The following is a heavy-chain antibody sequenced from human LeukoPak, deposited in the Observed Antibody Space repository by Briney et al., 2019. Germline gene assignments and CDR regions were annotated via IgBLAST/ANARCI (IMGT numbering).Heavy chain of an antibody. CDR1: GFTFSDYY. D-gene: IGHD3-22*01. Sequence: PGGSLRLSCAASGFTFSDYYMSWIRQAPGKGLEWIGSIYYSGSTYYNPSLKGRVTISVDTSKNQFSLKLSSVTAADTAVYYCARSHNYYDSSGYYFWGQGTLVTASS. CDR3: ARSHNYYDSSGYYF. CDR2: IYYSGST. J-gene: IGHJ4*02. V-gene: IGHV4-38-2*01.